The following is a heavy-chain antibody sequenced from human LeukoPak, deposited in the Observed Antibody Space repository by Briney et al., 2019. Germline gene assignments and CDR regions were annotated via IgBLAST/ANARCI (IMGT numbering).Heavy chain of an antibody. CDR3: GRASRGMSSWALDF. CDR2: ISWNSGNR. V-gene: IGHV3-9*01. D-gene: IGHD6-13*01. CDR1: GFTFDDHA. J-gene: IGHJ4*02. Sequence: GRSLRLSCAASGFTFDDHAMHWVRQVPGKGPEWVSGISWNSGNRAYAESVKGRFTISRDNAKNSLFLQMNSLRAEDTALYYCGRASRGMSSWALDFWGQGIQVTVSP.